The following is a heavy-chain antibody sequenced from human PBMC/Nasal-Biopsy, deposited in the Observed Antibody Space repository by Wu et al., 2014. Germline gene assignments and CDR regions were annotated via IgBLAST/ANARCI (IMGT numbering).Heavy chain of an antibody. CDR1: GFTFXDFW. CDR3: AKTRAVPGTGFDY. J-gene: IGHJ4*02. CDR2: IKEDGSTK. D-gene: IGHD6-19*01. Sequence: RLSCAASGFTFXDFWMSWVRQAPGKGLEWVANIKEDGSTKYYVDSVKGRFTVSRDNAKKSLYLQMNSLRAEDTAIYYCAKTRAVPGTGFDYWGQGALVTVSS. V-gene: IGHV3-7*01.